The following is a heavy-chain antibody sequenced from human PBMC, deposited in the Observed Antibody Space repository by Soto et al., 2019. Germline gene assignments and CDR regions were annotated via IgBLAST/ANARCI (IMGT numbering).Heavy chain of an antibody. CDR1: GYTFTGYY. CDR3: ARDVIVVVPAAMTYYYYGMDV. D-gene: IGHD2-2*01. J-gene: IGHJ6*02. Sequence: ASVKVSCKASGYTFTGYYMHWVRQAPGQGLEWMGWINPNSGGTNYAQKFQGWVTMTRDTSISTAYMELSRLRSDDTAVYYCARDVIVVVPAAMTYYYYGMDVWGQGTTVTVSS. CDR2: INPNSGGT. V-gene: IGHV1-2*04.